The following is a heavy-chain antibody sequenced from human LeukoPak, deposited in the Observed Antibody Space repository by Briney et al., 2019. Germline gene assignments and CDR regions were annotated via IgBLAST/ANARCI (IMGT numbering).Heavy chain of an antibody. V-gene: IGHV1-2*02. CDR3: VRGPHTVTTSPFDY. CDR1: GYTFTSYY. CDR2: INPNSGGT. J-gene: IGHJ4*02. D-gene: IGHD4-17*01. Sequence: ASVKVSCKASGYTFTSYYMHWVRQAPGQGLEWMGWINPNSGGTNYAQKFQGRVTMTRDTSISTAYMELSRLRSDDTAVYYCVRGPHTVTTSPFDYWGQGTLVTVSS.